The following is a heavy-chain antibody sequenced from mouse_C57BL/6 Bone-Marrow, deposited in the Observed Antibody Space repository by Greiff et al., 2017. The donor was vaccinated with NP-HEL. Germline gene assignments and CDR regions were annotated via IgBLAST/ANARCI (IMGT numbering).Heavy chain of an antibody. J-gene: IGHJ2*01. Sequence: VQLQQSGPVLVKPGASVKMSCKASGYTFTDYYMNWVKQSHGKSLEWIGVINPYNGGTSYNQKFKGKATLTVDKSSSTAYMELNSLTSEDSAVYYCARATDYYGSDFDYWGQGTTLTGSS. CDR2: INPYNGGT. CDR1: GYTFTDYY. V-gene: IGHV1-19*01. CDR3: ARATDYYGSDFDY. D-gene: IGHD1-1*01.